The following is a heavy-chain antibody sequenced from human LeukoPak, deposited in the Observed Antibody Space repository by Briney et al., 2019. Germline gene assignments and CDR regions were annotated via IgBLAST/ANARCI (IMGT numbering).Heavy chain of an antibody. D-gene: IGHD3-10*01. CDR1: GFTFSTYA. Sequence: GGSLRLSCETSGFTFSTYAMTWVRQAPGKGPEWISTISGSGRNTYYADSVKGRFTISRDNFRNTLYFQMNGLTAEDTALYYCAKDVGLLWFGTLDYWGQGILVTVSS. V-gene: IGHV3-23*01. J-gene: IGHJ4*02. CDR2: ISGSGRNT. CDR3: AKDVGLLWFGTLDY.